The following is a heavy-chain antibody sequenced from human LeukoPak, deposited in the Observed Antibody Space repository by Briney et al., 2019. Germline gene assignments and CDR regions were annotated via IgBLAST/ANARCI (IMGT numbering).Heavy chain of an antibody. CDR1: GYTFTGYY. V-gene: IGHV1-2*02. D-gene: IGHD1-26*01. Sequence: ASVKVSCKASGYTFTGYYMHWVRQAPGQGLEWMGWINPNSGGTNYAQKFQGRVTTTRDTSISTAYMELSRLRSDDTAVYYCARPEPGGGSGSYQGTFDYWGQGTLVTVSS. CDR3: ARPEPGGGSGSYQGTFDY. CDR2: INPNSGGT. J-gene: IGHJ4*02.